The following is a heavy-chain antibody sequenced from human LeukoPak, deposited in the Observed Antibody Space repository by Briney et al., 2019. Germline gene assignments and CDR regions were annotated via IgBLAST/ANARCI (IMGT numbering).Heavy chain of an antibody. Sequence: GSSVKVSCKASGGTFSSCAISWVRQAPGQGLEWMGRIIPILGIANYAQKFQGRVTMTRDTSTSTFYMELSSLRSEDTAVYYCARVSCSGGSCSLDYWGQGTLVTVSS. V-gene: IGHV1-69*04. J-gene: IGHJ4*02. CDR1: GGTFSSCA. CDR3: ARVSCSGGSCSLDY. D-gene: IGHD2-15*01. CDR2: IIPILGIA.